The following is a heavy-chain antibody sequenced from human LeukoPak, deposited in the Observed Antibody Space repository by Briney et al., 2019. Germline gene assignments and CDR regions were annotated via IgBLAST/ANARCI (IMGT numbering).Heavy chain of an antibody. J-gene: IGHJ4*02. D-gene: IGHD3-3*01. V-gene: IGHV7-4-1*02. CDR2: INTNTGNP. CDR3: AREPGGGLRFLEWLGFDY. CDR1: GYTFTSYA. Sequence: ASVKVSCKATGYTFTSYAMNWVRQAPGQGLEWMGWINTNTGNPTYAQGFTGRFVFSLDTSVSTAYLQISSLKAEDTAVYYCAREPGGGLRFLEWLGFDYWGQGTLVTVSS.